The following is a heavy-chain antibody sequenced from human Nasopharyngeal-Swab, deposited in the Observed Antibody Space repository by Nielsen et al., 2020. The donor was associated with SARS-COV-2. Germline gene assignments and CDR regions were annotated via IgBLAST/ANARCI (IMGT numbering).Heavy chain of an antibody. D-gene: IGHD2-2*01. V-gene: IGHV4-34*01. CDR1: GESLSGYY. J-gene: IGHJ4*02. Sequence: SETLSLTCAVYGESLSGYYWTWIRQPPGKGLEWIGEVEQSGFTKYNPSLKSRVSISLDTSKNQVSLKVSSVTAADTAVYYCARTFCTTSSCSYYFDSWGQGNLVTVSS. CDR2: VEQSGFT. CDR3: ARTFCTTSSCSYYFDS.